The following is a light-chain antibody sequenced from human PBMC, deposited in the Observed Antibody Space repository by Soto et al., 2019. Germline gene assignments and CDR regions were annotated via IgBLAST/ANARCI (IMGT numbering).Light chain of an antibody. CDR2: DVS. V-gene: IGLV2-11*01. CDR1: SSDVGGYNY. J-gene: IGLJ2*01. Sequence: QSALTQPRSMSGSPGQSVTISCTGTSSDVGGYNYVSWYQQHPGKAPKLMIYDVSKRPSGVPDRFSGSKSGNTASLTISGLQAEDEADYYCCSYAGSVVFGGGTKVTVL. CDR3: CSYAGSVV.